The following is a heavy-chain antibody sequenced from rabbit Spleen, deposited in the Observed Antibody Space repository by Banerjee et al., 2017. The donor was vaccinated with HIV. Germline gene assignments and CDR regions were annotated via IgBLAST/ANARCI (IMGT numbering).Heavy chain of an antibody. CDR1: GFDFSSNA. CDR3: ARGSSRVWDYFNL. J-gene: IGHJ4*01. V-gene: IGHV1S45*01. D-gene: IGHD1-1*01. CDR2: IYAGSSGNT. Sequence: QEQLVESGGGLVQPEGSLTLTCKASGFDFSSNAMCWVRQAPGKGLEWIACIYAGSSGNTYYASWAKGRFTISKTSSTTVTLQMTSLTAADTATYFCARGSSRVWDYFNLWGPGTLVTVS.